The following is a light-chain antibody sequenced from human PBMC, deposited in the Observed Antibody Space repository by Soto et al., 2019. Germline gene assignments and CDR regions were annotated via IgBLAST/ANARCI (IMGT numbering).Light chain of an antibody. CDR2: NNN. Sequence: QPVLTQPPSASGTPGQRVTISCSGSSNDIGSNTVNWYQQLPGTAPKLLIYNNNQRPSGVPDRFSGSKSGTSASLAISGLQSEDEADYYCAAWDDSLNGLVFGTGTKLTVL. J-gene: IGLJ1*01. V-gene: IGLV1-44*01. CDR1: SNDIGSNT. CDR3: AAWDDSLNGLV.